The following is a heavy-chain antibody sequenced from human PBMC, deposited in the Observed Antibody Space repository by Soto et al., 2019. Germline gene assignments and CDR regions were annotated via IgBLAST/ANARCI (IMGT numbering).Heavy chain of an antibody. Sequence: EVQLVESGGGLVQPGGSLRLSCAASGFTVSSNYMSWVRQAPGKGLEWVSVIYSGGSTYYADSVKGRFTISRDNSKNTLYLQMNSMRAEDTAVYYCARSIVGLTFDYWGQGTLVTVSS. J-gene: IGHJ4*02. CDR3: ARSIVGLTFDY. D-gene: IGHD1-26*01. V-gene: IGHV3-66*01. CDR1: GFTVSSNY. CDR2: IYSGGST.